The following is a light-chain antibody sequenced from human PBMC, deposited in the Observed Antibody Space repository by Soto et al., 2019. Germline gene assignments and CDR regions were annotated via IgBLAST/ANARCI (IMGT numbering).Light chain of an antibody. CDR2: LNSDGSH. J-gene: IGLJ3*02. CDR1: SGHSSYV. Sequence: QSVLTQSPSASASLGASVKLTCTLSSGHSSYVIAWHQQQPEKGPRYLMKLNSDGSHTNGDGIPDRFSGSSSGAERYLTISSLQSEDEADYYCQTWGTGIRVFGGGTKVTVL. CDR3: QTWGTGIRV. V-gene: IGLV4-69*01.